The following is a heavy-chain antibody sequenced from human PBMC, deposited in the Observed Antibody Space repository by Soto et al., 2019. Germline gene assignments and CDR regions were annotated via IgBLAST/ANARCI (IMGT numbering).Heavy chain of an antibody. CDR2: ISAYNGNT. CDR3: ARGGPPIDY. D-gene: IGHD3-16*01. V-gene: IGHV1-18*01. Sequence: QVQLVQSGAEVKKPGASVKVSCKTSGYTFTNFGLSWVRQAPGQGLEWMGWISAYNGNTNYAQNFQGRVTKTTETXXXXXXMEQRSLRSDDTAGYYCARGGPPIDYWGQGTLVTVSS. J-gene: IGHJ4*02. CDR1: GYTFTNFG.